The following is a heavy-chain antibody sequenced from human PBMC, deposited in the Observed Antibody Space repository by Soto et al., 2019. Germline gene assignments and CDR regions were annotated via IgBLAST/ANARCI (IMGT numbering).Heavy chain of an antibody. CDR1: GLTFSNAW. D-gene: IGHD6-13*01. Sequence: GGSLRLSCAASGLTFSNAWMSWVRQAPGKGLEWVGRIKSKTDGGATDYAAPVKGRFTISRDDSKNTLYLQMNSLKTEDTAVYYCTTDLYRIAAAGTGYYYYMDVWGKGTTVTVS. CDR2: IKSKTDGGAT. J-gene: IGHJ6*03. CDR3: TTDLYRIAAAGTGYYYYMDV. V-gene: IGHV3-15*01.